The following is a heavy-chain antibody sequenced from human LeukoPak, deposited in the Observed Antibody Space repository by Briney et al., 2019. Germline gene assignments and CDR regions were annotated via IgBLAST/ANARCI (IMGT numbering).Heavy chain of an antibody. Sequence: PSQTLSLTCTVSGGSISSGSYYWRWIRQPAGKGLEWIGRIYTSGSTNYNPSLKSRVTISVDTSKNQFSLKLSSVTAADPAVYYCARANSVYDYRVFRYYYDYMDVWVKGTTVTVSS. J-gene: IGHJ6*03. V-gene: IGHV4-61*02. CDR3: ARANSVYDYRVFRYYYDYMDV. CDR1: GGSISSGSYY. CDR2: IYTSGST. D-gene: IGHD5/OR15-5a*01.